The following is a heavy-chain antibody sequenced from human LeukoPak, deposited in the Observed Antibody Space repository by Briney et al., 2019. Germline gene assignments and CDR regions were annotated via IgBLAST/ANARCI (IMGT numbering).Heavy chain of an antibody. CDR1: GFTFSSYG. V-gene: IGHV3-30*02. J-gene: IGHJ4*02. Sequence: GGSLRLSCAASGFTFSSYGMHWVRQAPGKGLEWVAFIRYDGSNKYYADSVKGRFTISKDNSKNTLYLQMNSLRAEDTAVYYCAKPPFYRDSSGYSPFDYWGQGTLVTVSS. CDR3: AKPPFYRDSSGYSPFDY. CDR2: IRYDGSNK. D-gene: IGHD3-22*01.